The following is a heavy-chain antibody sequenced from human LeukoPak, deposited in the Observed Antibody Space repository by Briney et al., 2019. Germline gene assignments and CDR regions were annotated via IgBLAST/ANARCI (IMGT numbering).Heavy chain of an antibody. D-gene: IGHD5-24*01. V-gene: IGHV1-69*04. Sequence: ASVKVSCKASGGTFSSYAISWVRQAPGQGLEWMGRIIPILGIANYAQKFQGRVTITADESTSTAYMELSSLRSEDTAVYYCARGGWLQLSYFDYWGQGTLVTVSS. CDR2: IIPILGIA. CDR1: GGTFSSYA. CDR3: ARGGWLQLSYFDY. J-gene: IGHJ4*02.